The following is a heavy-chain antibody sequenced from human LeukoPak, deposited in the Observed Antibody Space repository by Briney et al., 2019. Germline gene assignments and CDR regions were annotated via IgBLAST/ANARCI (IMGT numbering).Heavy chain of an antibody. CDR1: GYTFTSYG. Sequence: ASVKVSCKASGYTFTSYGISWVRQAPGQGLEWMGWIGAHNGNTNYAQKLQGRVTMTTDTSTSTAYMELRSLRSDDTAVYYCARDGDSYGPTHIDYRGQGTLVTVSS. CDR2: IGAHNGNT. D-gene: IGHD5-18*01. CDR3: ARDGDSYGPTHIDY. V-gene: IGHV1-18*01. J-gene: IGHJ4*02.